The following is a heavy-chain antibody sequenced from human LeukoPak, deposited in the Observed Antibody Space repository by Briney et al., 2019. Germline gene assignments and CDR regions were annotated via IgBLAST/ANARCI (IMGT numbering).Heavy chain of an antibody. V-gene: IGHV4-59*12. CDR2: IYYSGST. CDR3: AADTFAEVG. CDR1: GGSISSYY. J-gene: IGHJ4*02. D-gene: IGHD1-26*01. Sequence: PSETLSLTCTVSGGSISSYYWSWIRQPPGKGLEWIGYIYYSGSTNYNPSLKSRVTISVDTSKNQFSLKLSSVTAADTAVYYCAADTFAEVGWGQGTLVTVSS.